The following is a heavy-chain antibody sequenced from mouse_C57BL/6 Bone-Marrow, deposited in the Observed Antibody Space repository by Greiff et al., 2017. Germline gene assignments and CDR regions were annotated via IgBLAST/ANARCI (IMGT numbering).Heavy chain of an antibody. D-gene: IGHD2-4*01. CDR2: IYPEPGGT. CDR3: TRNGRSTMSTTRWYLDV. J-gene: IGHJ1*03. CDR1: GYTFTDYE. V-gene: IGHV1-15*01. Sequence: VQLQQSGAELVRPGASVTLSCKASGYTFTDYEMHWVKQTPVHGLEWIGAIYPEPGGTAYNQKFKGKAILTADKSSSTAYMELRSLTSEDSAVYYCTRNGRSTMSTTRWYLDVWGTGTTVTVSS.